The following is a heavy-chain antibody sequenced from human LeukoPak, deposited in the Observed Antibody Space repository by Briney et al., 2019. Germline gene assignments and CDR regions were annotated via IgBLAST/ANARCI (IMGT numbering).Heavy chain of an antibody. V-gene: IGHV4-61*02. D-gene: IGHD3-22*01. Sequence: SETLSLTCTVSGGSISSGSYYWSWIRQPAGKGLEWIGRIYNSGNTNYNPSLKSRDTISVDTSKNQFSLKLSSVTAADTAVYYCARDHYYYDSTGYYYLDYWGQGTLVTVSS. CDR2: IYNSGNT. CDR3: ARDHYYYDSTGYYYLDY. J-gene: IGHJ4*02. CDR1: GGSISSGSYY.